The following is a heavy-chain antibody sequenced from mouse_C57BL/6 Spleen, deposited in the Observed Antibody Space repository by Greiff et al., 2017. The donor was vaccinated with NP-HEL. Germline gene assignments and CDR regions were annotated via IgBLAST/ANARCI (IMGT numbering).Heavy chain of an antibody. D-gene: IGHD4-1*01. CDR2: ISPGGGST. CDR3: ARQWEKTGFCDY. J-gene: IGHJ2*01. Sequence: DVKLQQSGAGLVQPGASLKLSCAASGFTFSDYYMYWVRQTPEKRLEWVGYISPGGGSTYYPDTVKGRSTITGDNAKNTLYLQTSRLKSEDTAMDYCARQWEKTGFCDYWGQGTTLTVSS. V-gene: IGHV5-12*01. CDR1: GFTFSDYY.